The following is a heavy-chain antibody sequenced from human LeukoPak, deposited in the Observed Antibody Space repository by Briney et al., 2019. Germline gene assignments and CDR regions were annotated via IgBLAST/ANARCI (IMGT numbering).Heavy chain of an antibody. D-gene: IGHD3-9*01. Sequence: SETLSLTCTVSGGSISSYYWSWIRQPPGKGLEWIGYIYYSGSTNYNPSLKSRVTISVGTSKNQFSLKLSSVTAADTAVYYCARGYYDILTGYSAFDYWGQGTLVTVSS. V-gene: IGHV4-59*01. CDR1: GGSISSYY. J-gene: IGHJ4*02. CDR2: IYYSGST. CDR3: ARGYYDILTGYSAFDY.